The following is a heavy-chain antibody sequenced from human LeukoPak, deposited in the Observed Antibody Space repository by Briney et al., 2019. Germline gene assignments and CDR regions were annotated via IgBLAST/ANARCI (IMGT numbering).Heavy chain of an antibody. CDR3: ATHGSGSYYPPRYYYYGMDV. CDR1: GYTFTSYG. Sequence: GASVKVSCKASGYTFTSYGISWVRQAPGQGLEWMGWNSAYNGNTNYAQKLQGRVTMTTDTSTSTAYMELRSLRSDDTAVYYCATHGSGSYYPPRYYYYGMDVWGQGTTVTVSS. D-gene: IGHD3-10*01. CDR2: NSAYNGNT. J-gene: IGHJ6*02. V-gene: IGHV1-18*01.